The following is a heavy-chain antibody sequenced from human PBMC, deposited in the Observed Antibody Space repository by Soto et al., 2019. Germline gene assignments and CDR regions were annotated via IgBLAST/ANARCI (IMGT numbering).Heavy chain of an antibody. J-gene: IGHJ3*02. Sequence: GASVKISCKASGYNFTSYAISWVQQSRGQGLELMIWISAYNGNRYYAQKLQGRVTMTTDTSTSTAYMELRSLRSDDTAVYYCARDQHPITMRVVGIKRADAFDIWGQGTMVTVSS. CDR2: ISAYNGNR. V-gene: IGHV1-18*01. CDR3: ARDQHPITMRVVGIKRADAFDI. D-gene: IGHD3-22*01. CDR1: GYNFTSYA.